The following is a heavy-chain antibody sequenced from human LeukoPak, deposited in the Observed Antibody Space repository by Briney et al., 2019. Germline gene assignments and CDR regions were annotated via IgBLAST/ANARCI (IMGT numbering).Heavy chain of an antibody. CDR2: IYSGGST. CDR3: ARDRLSSGCLDN. Sequence: PGGSLRLSCAASGFTVSSNYMSWVRQAPGKGLEWVSVIYSGGSTYYADSVKGRFTFSRDNAKNLLYLQMNSLRAEDTAVYYCARDRLSSGCLDNWGQGTLVTVSS. CDR1: GFTVSSNY. D-gene: IGHD6-19*01. V-gene: IGHV3-66*01. J-gene: IGHJ4*02.